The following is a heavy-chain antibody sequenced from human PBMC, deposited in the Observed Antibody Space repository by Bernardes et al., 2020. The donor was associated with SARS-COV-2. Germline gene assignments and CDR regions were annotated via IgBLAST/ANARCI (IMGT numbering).Heavy chain of an antibody. D-gene: IGHD6-13*01. Sequence: ETLSLTCTVSGGSISSGGYYWSWIRQHPGKGLEWVSGINWNGGSTGYADSVKGRFTISRDNAKNSLYLQMNSLRAEDTALYHCARGGLEAAIRRWGIAAAGTAAFDIWGQGTMVTVSS. V-gene: IGHV3-20*01. CDR1: GGSISSGGYY. CDR3: ARGGLEAAIRRWGIAAAGTAAFDI. CDR2: INWNGGST. J-gene: IGHJ3*02.